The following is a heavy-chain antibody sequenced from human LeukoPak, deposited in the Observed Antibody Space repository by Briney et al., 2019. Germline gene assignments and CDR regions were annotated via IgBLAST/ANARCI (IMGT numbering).Heavy chain of an antibody. D-gene: IGHD2-15*01. CDR3: AREIDCSGGSCDDY. CDR2: IYYSGST. CDR1: GGSISGYY. V-gene: IGHV4-59*01. J-gene: IGHJ4*02. Sequence: SETLSLTCTVSGGSISGYYWSWIRQPPGKGLECIGYIYYSGSTNYNPSLKSRVTISVDTSKNQSSLKLSSVTPADTAVYYCAREIDCSGGSCDDYWGQGTLVTVSS.